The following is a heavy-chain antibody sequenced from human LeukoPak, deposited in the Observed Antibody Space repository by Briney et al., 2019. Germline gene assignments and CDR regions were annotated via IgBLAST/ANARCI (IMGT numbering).Heavy chain of an antibody. CDR2: VYNSVST. Sequence: PSETLSLTCVVSDYSIKSDDYWAWIRQPPGKGLEWIGSVYNSVSTSYNPSLKSRVTMSVDPSKNQFSLNLRSVTAADTAVYHCARNMSTEGWFDSWGRGTLVTVSS. J-gene: IGHJ5*01. CDR1: DYSIKSDDY. D-gene: IGHD5/OR15-5a*01. CDR3: ARNMSTEGWFDS. V-gene: IGHV4-38-2*01.